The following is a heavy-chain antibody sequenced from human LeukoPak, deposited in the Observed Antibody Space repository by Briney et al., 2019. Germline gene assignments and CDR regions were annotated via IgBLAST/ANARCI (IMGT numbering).Heavy chain of an antibody. Sequence: GGSLRLSCAASGFTFSDYYMSWIRQAPGKGLEWVSAISGSGGSTYFADSVKGRFTISRDNSKNTLYLQMNSLRAEDTAVYYCAKRSDVGALDYWGQGTLVTVSS. D-gene: IGHD1-26*01. CDR3: AKRSDVGALDY. CDR1: GFTFSDYY. CDR2: ISGSGGST. J-gene: IGHJ4*02. V-gene: IGHV3-23*01.